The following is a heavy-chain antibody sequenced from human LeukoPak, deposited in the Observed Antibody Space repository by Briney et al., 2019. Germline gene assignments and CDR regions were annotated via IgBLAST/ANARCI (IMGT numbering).Heavy chain of an antibody. Sequence: SVKVSCKASGGTFSSYAISWVRQAPGQGLEWMGGIIPIFGTANYAQKFQGRVTITADESTSTAYMELSSLRSEDTAVYYCARSIAAAGNIDKTIDYWGQGTLVTVSS. CDR1: GGTFSSYA. D-gene: IGHD6-13*01. CDR2: IIPIFGTA. V-gene: IGHV1-69*13. J-gene: IGHJ4*02. CDR3: ARSIAAAGNIDKTIDY.